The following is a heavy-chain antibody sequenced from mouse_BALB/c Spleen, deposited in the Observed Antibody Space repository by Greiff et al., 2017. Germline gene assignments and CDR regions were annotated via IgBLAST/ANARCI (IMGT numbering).Heavy chain of an antibody. Sequence: QVQLQQSGAELVRPGVSVKISCKGSGYTFTDYAMHWVKQSHAKSPEWIGVISTYYGDASYNQKFKGKATMTVDKSSSTAYMELARLTSEDSAIYYCARSDYGDYWGQGTTLTVSS. CDR1: GYTFTDYA. D-gene: IGHD2-4*01. J-gene: IGHJ2*01. CDR3: ARSDYGDY. CDR2: ISTYYGDA. V-gene: IGHV1S137*01.